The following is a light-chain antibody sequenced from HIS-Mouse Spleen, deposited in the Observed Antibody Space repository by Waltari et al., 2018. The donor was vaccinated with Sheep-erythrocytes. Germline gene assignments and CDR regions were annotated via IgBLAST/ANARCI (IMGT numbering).Light chain of an antibody. CDR1: QGISSA. J-gene: IGKJ1*01. CDR2: DAS. CDR3: QQFNNYPRT. Sequence: AIQLTQSPSSLSASVGDRVTITCRASQGISSALAWYQQKPGKAPKLLIYDASSLESGVPSRFSGSGSGTDFTLNISSLQPEDLATDYGQQFNNYPRTFGQGTKVEIK. V-gene: IGKV1D-13*01.